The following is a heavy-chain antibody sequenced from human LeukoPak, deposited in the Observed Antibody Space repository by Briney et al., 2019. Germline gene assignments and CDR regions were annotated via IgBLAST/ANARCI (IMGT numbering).Heavy chain of an antibody. J-gene: IGHJ1*01. V-gene: IGHV1-69*05. D-gene: IGHD3-22*01. CDR2: IIPIFGTA. Sequence: ASVKVSCKASGGTFSSYAISWVRQAPGQGLEWMGRIIPIFGTANYAQKFQGRVTITTDESTSTAYMELSSLRSEDTAVYYCARDYYDSSGYRFQHWAQGTLVPVSS. CDR1: GGTFSSYA. CDR3: ARDYYDSSGYRFQH.